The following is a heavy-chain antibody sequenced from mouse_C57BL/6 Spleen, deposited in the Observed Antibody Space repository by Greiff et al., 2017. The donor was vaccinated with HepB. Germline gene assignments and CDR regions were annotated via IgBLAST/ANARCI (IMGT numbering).Heavy chain of an antibody. Sequence: VQLQQSGAELVRPGASVKLSCTASGFNIKDDYMHWVKQRPEQGLEWIGWIDPENGDTEYASKFQGKATITADTSSNTAYRQLSSLTSEDTAVYYCTSYGNYDWFAYGGQGTLVTVSA. CDR3: TSYGNYDWFAY. V-gene: IGHV14-4*01. J-gene: IGHJ3*01. D-gene: IGHD2-1*01. CDR2: IDPENGDT. CDR1: GFNIKDDY.